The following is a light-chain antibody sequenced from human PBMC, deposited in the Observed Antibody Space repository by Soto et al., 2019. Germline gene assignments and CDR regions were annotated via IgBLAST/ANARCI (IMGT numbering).Light chain of an antibody. CDR1: QTVNSR. J-gene: IGKJ5*01. Sequence: EIVLTQSPATLSSSPGERATLSCRASQTVNSRLAWYQHKPGQAPRLLIYHTSNRATGIPARFSGSGSGTDFTLTISSLEPEDFAVYYCQQRSNWPPITFGQGTRLEI. CDR2: HTS. V-gene: IGKV3-11*01. CDR3: QQRSNWPPIT.